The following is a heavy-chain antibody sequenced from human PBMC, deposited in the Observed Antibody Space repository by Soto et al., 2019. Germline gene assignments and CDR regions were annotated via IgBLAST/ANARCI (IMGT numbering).Heavy chain of an antibody. CDR3: ARAEGGGGSWYAA. J-gene: IGHJ5*02. CDR1: GDIFNRYT. CDR2: IIPVVGAP. V-gene: IGHV1-69*08. Sequence: QVQLVQSGAEVKKPGSSVRVACKTSGDIFNRYTISWVRQAPGLGLEWMGRIIPVVGAPNYAEKFRGRVTITADKATTSVYLEVSSLRSDDTATYYCARAEGGGGSWYAAWGQGTLVNVSS. D-gene: IGHD2-21*01.